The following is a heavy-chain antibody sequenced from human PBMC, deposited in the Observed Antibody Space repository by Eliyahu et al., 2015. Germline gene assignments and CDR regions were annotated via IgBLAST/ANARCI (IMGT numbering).Heavy chain of an antibody. J-gene: IGHJ5*01. V-gene: IGHV1-18*01. Sequence: QVQLVQSGAEVKKPGASVKVSCKASXYTFTNYGISWVRQAPGQGLEWMGWISTTQGDANYAQKFQGRVTMTTDTSTSTAYMELRSLRSDDTAVYYCVATVVTTGVDSWGQGTLVTVSS. CDR1: XYTFTNYG. CDR2: ISTTQGDA. D-gene: IGHD4-23*01. CDR3: VATVVTTGVDS.